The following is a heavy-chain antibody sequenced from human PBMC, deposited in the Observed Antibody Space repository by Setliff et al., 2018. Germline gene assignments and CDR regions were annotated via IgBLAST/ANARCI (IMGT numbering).Heavy chain of an antibody. D-gene: IGHD3-22*01. CDR3: ARGYYDSYARYYVVGDY. J-gene: IGHJ4*02. CDR1: GGTFSSYG. V-gene: IGHV1-69*05. CDR2: TIPIFGTT. Sequence: VASVKVSCKASGGTFSSYGISWVRQAPGQGLEWMGGTIPIFGTTDYAQKFRGRVTIITDESTSTVYMELSSLRTEDTAVYYCARGYYDSYARYYVVGDYWGQGTPVTVSS.